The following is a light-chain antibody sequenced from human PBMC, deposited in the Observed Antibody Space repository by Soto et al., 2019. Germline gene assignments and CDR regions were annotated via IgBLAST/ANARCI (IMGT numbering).Light chain of an antibody. J-gene: IGLJ2*01. V-gene: IGLV1-40*01. CDR2: GNS. Sequence: QSVLTQPPSVSGAPGQRVTISCTGSSSNIGAGYDVHWYQQLPGTAPKLLIYGNSNRPSGVPDRFSGSKSGTSASLAITGLEVEDGANYYSQSYDSSLSEVFGGGTKPTAL. CDR1: SSNIGAGYD. CDR3: QSYDSSLSEV.